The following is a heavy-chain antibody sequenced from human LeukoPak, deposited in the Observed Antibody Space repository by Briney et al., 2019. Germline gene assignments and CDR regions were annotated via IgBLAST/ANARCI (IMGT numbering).Heavy chain of an antibody. D-gene: IGHD3-22*01. CDR2: ISGSGGST. V-gene: IGHV3-23*01. J-gene: IGHJ4*02. CDR1: GFTFSSYA. Sequence: GGSLRLSCAASGFTFSSYAMCWVRQAPGKGLEWVSAISGSGGSTYYADSVKGRFTISRDNSKNTLYLQMNSLRAEDTAVYYCAKDTDVGITMIVVVTSGYFDYWGQGTLVTVSS. CDR3: AKDTDVGITMIVVVTSGYFDY.